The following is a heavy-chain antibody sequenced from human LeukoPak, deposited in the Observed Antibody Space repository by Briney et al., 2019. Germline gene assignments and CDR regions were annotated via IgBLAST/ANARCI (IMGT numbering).Heavy chain of an antibody. CDR3: VRARGSCSSTSCYNWFDP. Sequence: PGGSLRLSCAASGFTFSSFWMHWVRQAPGKGLVWVSRINSDGSSTNYADCVKGRFTIPRDNAKNTLYLQMNSLRAEDTSVYYCVRARGSCSSTSCYNWFDPWGQGTLVTVSS. J-gene: IGHJ5*02. V-gene: IGHV3-74*01. D-gene: IGHD2-2*01. CDR1: GFTFSSFW. CDR2: INSDGSST.